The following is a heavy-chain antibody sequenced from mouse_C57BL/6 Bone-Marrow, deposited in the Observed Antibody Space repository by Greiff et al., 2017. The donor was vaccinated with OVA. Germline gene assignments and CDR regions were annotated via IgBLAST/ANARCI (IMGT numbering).Heavy chain of an antibody. Sequence: VQLQQPGTELVKPGASVKLSCKASGYTFTSSWMHWVKQRPGQGLEWIGNINPSNGGTNYNEKFKSKATLTVDKSSSTAYMQLSSLTSEDSAVYYCARGTTVVANYFDYWGQGTTLTVSS. CDR3: ARGTTVVANYFDY. J-gene: IGHJ2*01. CDR1: GYTFTSSW. CDR2: INPSNGGT. D-gene: IGHD1-1*01. V-gene: IGHV1-53*01.